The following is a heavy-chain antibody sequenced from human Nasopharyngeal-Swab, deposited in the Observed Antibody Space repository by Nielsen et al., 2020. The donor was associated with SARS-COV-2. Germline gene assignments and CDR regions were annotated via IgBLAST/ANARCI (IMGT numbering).Heavy chain of an antibody. J-gene: IGHJ4*02. Sequence: PGKGLEWIGSIYYSGSTYYNPSLKSRVTISVDTSKNQLSLKLSSVTAADTAVYYCARLDVSAAGRDYWGQGTLVTVSS. CDR2: IYYSGST. D-gene: IGHD6-13*01. CDR3: ARLDVSAAGRDY. V-gene: IGHV4-39*01.